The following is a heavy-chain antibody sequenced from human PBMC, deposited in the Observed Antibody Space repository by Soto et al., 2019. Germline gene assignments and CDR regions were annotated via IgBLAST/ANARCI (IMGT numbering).Heavy chain of an antibody. D-gene: IGHD6-13*01. Sequence: QVQLVESGGGVVQPGRSLRLSCAASGFTFSSYGMHWVRQAPGKGLEWVAVIWYDGSNKYYADSVKGRFTISRDNSKNTLYLQMNSLRAEDTAVYYCARDRESSSWYGYYYYYGMDVWCQGTTVTVSS. CDR2: IWYDGSNK. CDR3: ARDRESSSWYGYYYYYGMDV. V-gene: IGHV3-33*01. CDR1: GFTFSSYG. J-gene: IGHJ6*02.